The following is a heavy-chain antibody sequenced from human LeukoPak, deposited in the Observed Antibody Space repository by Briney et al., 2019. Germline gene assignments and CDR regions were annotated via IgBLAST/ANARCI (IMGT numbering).Heavy chain of an antibody. J-gene: IGHJ6*02. CDR3: TGGRSDRGYYGFDV. Sequence: PGGSLRLSCAASGFTFSSYAMSWVRQAPGKGLEWVGRIRNKARSYTTEYAASVTGRFTISRDDSKNSLYPQMNSLTTEDTAVYYCTGGRSDRGYYGFDVWGQGTTVIVSS. CDR1: GFTFSSYA. V-gene: IGHV3-72*01. CDR2: IRNKARSYTT.